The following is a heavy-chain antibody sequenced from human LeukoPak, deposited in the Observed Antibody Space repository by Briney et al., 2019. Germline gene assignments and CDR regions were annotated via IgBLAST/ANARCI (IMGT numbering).Heavy chain of an antibody. Sequence: SETLSLTCTVSGGSISSGSYYWSWLRQPAGKGLEWIGRIYTSGSTNYNPSLKSRVTISVDTSKNQFSLKLSSVTAADTAVYYCARGTTATRGWFDPWGQGTLVTVSS. V-gene: IGHV4-61*02. J-gene: IGHJ5*02. D-gene: IGHD1-1*01. CDR2: IYTSGST. CDR3: ARGTTATRGWFDP. CDR1: GGSISSGSYY.